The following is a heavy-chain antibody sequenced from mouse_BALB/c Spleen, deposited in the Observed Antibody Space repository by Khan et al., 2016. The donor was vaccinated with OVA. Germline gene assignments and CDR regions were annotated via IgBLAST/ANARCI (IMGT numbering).Heavy chain of an antibody. D-gene: IGHD2-13*01. CDR3: TRSAYGDPFAY. J-gene: IGHJ3*01. CDR1: GYTFTSYY. Sequence: QVQLQQPGAELVKPGTSVKLSCKASGYTFTSYYMYWVKKRPGQGLEWIGGINPSNGETIFNEKFKSKATLTVDKSSRTAYMQLKSLTSADSAVDYCTRSAYGDPFAYWGQGALVTVSA. V-gene: IGHV1S81*02. CDR2: INPSNGET.